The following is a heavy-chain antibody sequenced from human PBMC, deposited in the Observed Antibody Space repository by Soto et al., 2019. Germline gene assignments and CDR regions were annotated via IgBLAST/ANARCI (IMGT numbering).Heavy chain of an antibody. CDR3: AKGPRAVAGTGGYFDY. V-gene: IGHV3-23*01. Sequence: GGSLRLSCAASGFTFSSYAMSWVRQAPGKGLEWVSAISGSGGSTYYADSVKGRFTISRDNSKNTLYLQMNSLRAEDTAVYYCAKGPRAVAGTGGYFDYWGQGTLVTVSS. CDR2: ISGSGGST. D-gene: IGHD6-19*01. J-gene: IGHJ4*02. CDR1: GFTFSSYA.